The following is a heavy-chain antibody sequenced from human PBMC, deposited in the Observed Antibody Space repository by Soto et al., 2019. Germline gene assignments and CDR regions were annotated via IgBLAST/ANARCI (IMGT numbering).Heavy chain of an antibody. J-gene: IGHJ5*02. CDR1: GYSISSGYY. V-gene: IGHV4-38-2*01. Sequence: NPSETLSLTCAVSGYSISSGYYWGWIRQPPGKGLEWIGSIYHSGSTYYNPSLKSRVTISVDTSKNQFSLKLSSVTAADTAVYYCARAGPYPMVRGWEVNWFDPWGQGTLVTVSS. CDR3: ARAGPYPMVRGWEVNWFDP. CDR2: IYHSGST. D-gene: IGHD3-10*01.